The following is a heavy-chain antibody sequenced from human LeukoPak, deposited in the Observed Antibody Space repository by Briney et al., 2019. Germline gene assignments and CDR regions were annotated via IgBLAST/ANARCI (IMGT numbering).Heavy chain of an antibody. CDR2: IYYSGST. J-gene: IGHJ4*02. CDR3: ARESVEFTSGGVIVRYFDY. CDR1: GGSISSYY. V-gene: IGHV4-59*01. D-gene: IGHD3-16*02. Sequence: KASETLSLTCTVSGGSISSYYWSWIRQPPGKGLEWIGYIYYSGSTNYNPSLKSRVTISVDTSKNQFSLKLSSVTAADTAVYYCARESVEFTSGGVIVRYFDYWGQGTLVTVSS.